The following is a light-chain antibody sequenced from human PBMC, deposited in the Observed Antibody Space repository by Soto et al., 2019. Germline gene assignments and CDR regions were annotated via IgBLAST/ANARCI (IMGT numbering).Light chain of an antibody. CDR2: EVS. CDR3: SSYTTSITLVL. Sequence: QSVLTQPASLSGSPGQSITISCTGTNSDVGAYNYVSWYQQHPGKAPKLMIYEVSNRPSGVSNRFSGSKSGNTASLTISGLQSEDGADYYCSSYTTSITLVLFGGGTKLTVL. V-gene: IGLV2-14*01. CDR1: NSDVGAYNY. J-gene: IGLJ2*01.